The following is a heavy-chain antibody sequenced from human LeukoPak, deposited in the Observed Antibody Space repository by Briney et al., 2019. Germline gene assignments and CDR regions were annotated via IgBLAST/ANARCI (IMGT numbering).Heavy chain of an antibody. CDR2: INFDGSST. CDR3: ARRGSSGWHDSFDY. D-gene: IGHD6-19*01. V-gene: IGHV3-74*01. J-gene: IGHJ4*02. CDR1: GFTFSSYW. Sequence: PGGSLRLSCAASGFTFSSYWMHWVRQAPGKGLVWVSRINFDGSSTTYADSVKGRFTISRDNAKNTLYLQMNSLRAEDTAVYYCARRGSSGWHDSFDYWGQGTLVTVSS.